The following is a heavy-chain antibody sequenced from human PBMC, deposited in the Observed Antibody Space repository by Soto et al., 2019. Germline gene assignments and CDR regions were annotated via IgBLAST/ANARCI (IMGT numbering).Heavy chain of an antibody. D-gene: IGHD4-17*01. CDR1: GGTFSSYA. Sequence: SVKVSCKASGGTFSSYAISWVRQAPGQGLEWMGGIIPIFGTANYAQKFQGRVTITADESTSTAYMELSSLRSEDTAVYYCARDESSTASGDLYYSHYGMHVWGQGTTVTVS. CDR2: IIPIFGTA. J-gene: IGHJ6*02. V-gene: IGHV1-69*13. CDR3: ARDESSTASGDLYYSHYGMHV.